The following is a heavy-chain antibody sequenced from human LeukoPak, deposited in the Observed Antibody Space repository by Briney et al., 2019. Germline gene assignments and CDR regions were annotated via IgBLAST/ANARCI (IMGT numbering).Heavy chain of an antibody. V-gene: IGHV3-74*01. Sequence: GGSLRLSCTASGFTFSSYWMHWVRQAPGKGLVWVSRINTDGSSTSYADSVKGRFTISRDNAKNTLHLQMNSLRAEDTAVYYCARVGGHCSSTSCYTFEYFQHWGQGTLVTVSS. D-gene: IGHD2-2*02. J-gene: IGHJ1*01. CDR1: GFTFSSYW. CDR2: INTDGSST. CDR3: ARVGGHCSSTSCYTFEYFQH.